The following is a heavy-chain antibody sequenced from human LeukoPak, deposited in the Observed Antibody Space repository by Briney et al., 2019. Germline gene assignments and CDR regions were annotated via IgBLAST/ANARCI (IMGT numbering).Heavy chain of an antibody. D-gene: IGHD3-22*01. J-gene: IGHJ4*02. CDR2: MNPNSGNT. Sequence: ASVKVSCKASGYTFTSYDINWVRQATGQGLEWMGWMNPNSGNTGYAQKFQGRVTMTRDTSTSTVYMELSSLRSEDTAVYYCARSYDSSGYYLGRFDYWGQGTLVTVSS. V-gene: IGHV1-8*01. CDR1: GYTFTSYD. CDR3: ARSYDSSGYYLGRFDY.